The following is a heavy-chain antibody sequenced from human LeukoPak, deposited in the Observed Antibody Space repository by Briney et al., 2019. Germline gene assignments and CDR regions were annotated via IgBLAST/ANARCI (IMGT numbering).Heavy chain of an antibody. V-gene: IGHV1-18*01. D-gene: IGHD2-21*02. CDR1: GYTFTSFG. CDR2: ISAYTGDT. CDR3: MRVASTDCDCPDYFDK. Sequence: ASVKVSCKASGYTFTSFGISWVRQAPGQGLEGMGWISAYTGDTNHATNIEARVTMTTDISTSTAYMELRSLKSDDTAVYYCMRVASTDCDCPDYFDKWGQGTLVTVSS. J-gene: IGHJ4*02.